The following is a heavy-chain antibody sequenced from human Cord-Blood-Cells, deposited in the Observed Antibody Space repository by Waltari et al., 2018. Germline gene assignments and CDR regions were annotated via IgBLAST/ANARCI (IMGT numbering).Heavy chain of an antibody. CDR2: IKQDGSEK. CDR1: GFTFSSYW. V-gene: IGHV3-7*01. CDR3: ARDSSSSWYYYYYYMDV. D-gene: IGHD6-13*01. J-gene: IGHJ6*03. Sequence: EVQLVESGGGLVQPGGSLRLSCAASGFTFSSYWMSWVRQAPGKGLEGVANIKQDGSEKYYVDSVKGRFTISRDNAKNSLYLQMNSLRAEDTAVYYCARDSSSSWYYYYYYMDVWGKGTTVTVSS.